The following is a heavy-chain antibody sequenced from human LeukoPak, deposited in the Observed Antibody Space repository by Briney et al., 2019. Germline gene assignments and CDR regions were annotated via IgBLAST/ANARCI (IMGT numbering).Heavy chain of an antibody. V-gene: IGHV3-9*01. Sequence: GGSLRLSCAASGFTFDDYAMHWVRQAPGKGLEWVSGISWNSGSIGYADSVKGRFTISRDNAKNSLYLQMNSLRAEDTALYYCAKGPYYYDSSGYYSYWGQGTLVTVSS. CDR2: ISWNSGSI. J-gene: IGHJ4*02. D-gene: IGHD3-22*01. CDR3: AKGPYYYDSSGYYSY. CDR1: GFTFDDYA.